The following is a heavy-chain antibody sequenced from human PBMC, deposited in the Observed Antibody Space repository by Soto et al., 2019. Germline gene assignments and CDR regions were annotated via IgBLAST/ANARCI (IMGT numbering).Heavy chain of an antibody. V-gene: IGHV4-31*03. CDR3: ARNSISKKIDY. J-gene: IGHJ4*02. CDR1: GGSINSGGYY. CDR2: IFYSGST. D-gene: IGHD3-22*01. Sequence: LSLTCSVSGGSINSGGYYWTWIRQHPGKGLEWIGNIFYSGSTSYNPSLKSRLTISIDTSKTHFSLKLSSVTAADTAVYYCARNSISKKIDYWGQGTLVTVSS.